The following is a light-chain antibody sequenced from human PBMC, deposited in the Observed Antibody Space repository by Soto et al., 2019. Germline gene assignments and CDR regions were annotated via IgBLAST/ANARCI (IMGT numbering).Light chain of an antibody. CDR1: SSDVGGSNF. CDR3: VSFTPSTTYV. Sequence: QSALTQPASVSASPGQSITISCTETSSDVGGSNFVSWYQQHPGKPPKLIIYDVATRPSGVSNRCSCSKSGSTASLIISRLQTEDEADYYCVSFTPSTTYVFGSGTKLTVL. J-gene: IGLJ1*01. V-gene: IGLV2-14*03. CDR2: DVA.